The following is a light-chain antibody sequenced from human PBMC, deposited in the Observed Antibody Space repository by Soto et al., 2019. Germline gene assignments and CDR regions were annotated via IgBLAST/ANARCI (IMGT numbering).Light chain of an antibody. CDR2: DVS. Sequence: QSVLTQPASVSGSPGQSITISCTGTSSDVGGYNYVSWYQQHPGKAPKLMIYDVSNWPSGVSNRFSGSKSGNTASLTISGLQAEDEADYYCSSYTSSSTLVFGTG. V-gene: IGLV2-14*01. CDR3: SSYTSSSTLV. J-gene: IGLJ1*01. CDR1: SSDVGGYNY.